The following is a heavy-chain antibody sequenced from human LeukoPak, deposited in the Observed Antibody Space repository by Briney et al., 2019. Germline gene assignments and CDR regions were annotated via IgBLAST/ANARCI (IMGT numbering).Heavy chain of an antibody. CDR2: IWYDGSNK. CDR1: GFTFSSYG. J-gene: IGHJ3*02. D-gene: IGHD6-19*01. V-gene: IGHV3-33*01. CDR3: ARDNQWLTDAFDI. Sequence: PGGSLRLSCAAAGFTFSSYGMHWVRQAPGKGLGWVAVIWYDGSNKYYADSVKGRFTISRDNSKNTPYLQMNSLRAEDTAVYYCARDNQWLTDAFDIWGQGTMVTVSS.